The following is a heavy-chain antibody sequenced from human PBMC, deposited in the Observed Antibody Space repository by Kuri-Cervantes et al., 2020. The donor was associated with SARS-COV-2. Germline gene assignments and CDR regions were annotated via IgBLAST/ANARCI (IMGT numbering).Heavy chain of an antibody. Sequence: SQTLSLTCAVSGYSISSGYYWGWIRQPPGKGLEWIGSIYHSGSTYYNPSLKSRVTISVDTSKNQFSLKLSSVTAADTAVYYCARDNMIVAAFDYWGQGTLVTVSS. CDR1: GYSISSGYY. J-gene: IGHJ4*02. V-gene: IGHV4-38-2*02. CDR2: IYHSGST. D-gene: IGHD3-22*01. CDR3: ARDNMIVAAFDY.